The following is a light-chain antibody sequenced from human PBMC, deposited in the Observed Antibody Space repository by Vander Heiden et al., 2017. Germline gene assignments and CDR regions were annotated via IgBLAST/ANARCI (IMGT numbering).Light chain of an antibody. CDR1: SLRSYY. J-gene: IGLJ2*01. Sequence: SSELTQEPAVAVALGQTVRMPCQVVSLRSYYARWYQQTPAQSPVLVIYGNNNRPSVIPDRFSGSSSANTASLTTTGAHAEDEADYYSHSHYTSINLAVFGGGTKLTVL. CDR3: HSHYTSINLAV. V-gene: IGLV3-19*01. CDR2: GNN.